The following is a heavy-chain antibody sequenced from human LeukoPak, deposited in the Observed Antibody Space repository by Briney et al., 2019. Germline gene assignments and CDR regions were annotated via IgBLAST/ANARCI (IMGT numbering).Heavy chain of an antibody. V-gene: IGHV1-18*01. Sequence: VASVTVSFKASGYTFTNYGISWVRQAPGQGLEWMGWISAYNGNTNYAQKLQGRVTMTTDTSTSTAYMELRSLRSDDTAVYYCARVPSLPYCSSTSCYAYFDYWGQGTLVTVSS. CDR2: ISAYNGNT. J-gene: IGHJ4*02. CDR1: GYTFTNYG. CDR3: ARVPSLPYCSSTSCYAYFDY. D-gene: IGHD2-2*01.